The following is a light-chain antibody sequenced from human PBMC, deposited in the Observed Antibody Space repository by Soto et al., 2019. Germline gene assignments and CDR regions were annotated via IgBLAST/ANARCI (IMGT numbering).Light chain of an antibody. CDR2: RTS. CDR3: QQYKTYRT. J-gene: IGKJ1*01. V-gene: IGKV1-5*03. Sequence: DIQMTQSPSTLSATVGDRVTITCRVSQSIDNWLAWYQQKPGKVPNLLIYRTSIVDSGVPSRFSGSGSGTEFTLTISTLQPDDFATYYCQQYKTYRTFGQGTKVDIK. CDR1: QSIDNW.